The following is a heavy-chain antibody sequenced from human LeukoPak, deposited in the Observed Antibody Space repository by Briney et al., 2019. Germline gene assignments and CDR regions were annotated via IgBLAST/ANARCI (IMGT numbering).Heavy chain of an antibody. CDR2: INPKSGGT. V-gene: IGHV1-2*02. D-gene: IGHD3-22*01. Sequence: ASVKVSCKASGYTFSAYYMHWVRQAPGQGLEWMGWINPKSGGTDYAQKFQGRVTMTRDTSITTAYMELSSLRSDDTAVYYCARAESSAFMMILMVGGVVDYWGQGTLVTVSS. J-gene: IGHJ4*02. CDR3: ARAESSAFMMILMVGGVVDY. CDR1: GYTFSAYY.